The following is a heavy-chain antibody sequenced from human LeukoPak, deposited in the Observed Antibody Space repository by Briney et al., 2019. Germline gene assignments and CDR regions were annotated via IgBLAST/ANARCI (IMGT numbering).Heavy chain of an antibody. Sequence: SETLSLTCTVSGGSISSYYWSWIRQPPGKGLEWIGYIYYSGSTNYNPSLKSRVTISVDTSKNQFSLKLSSVTAADTAVYYCARQARGYSYGPLDYWGQGTLVTVSS. CDR2: IYYSGST. V-gene: IGHV4-59*01. CDR1: GGSISSYY. D-gene: IGHD5-18*01. CDR3: ARQARGYSYGPLDY. J-gene: IGHJ4*02.